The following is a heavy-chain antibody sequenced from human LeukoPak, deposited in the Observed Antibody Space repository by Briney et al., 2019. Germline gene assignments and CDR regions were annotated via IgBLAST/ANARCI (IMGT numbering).Heavy chain of an antibody. CDR2: IYSGDSDT. D-gene: IGHD2-15*01. V-gene: IGHV5-51*01. CDR3: ARLGYCSGGSCYPFDY. CDR1: GFTNSW. J-gene: IGHJ4*02. Sequence: GESLKISCKGSGFTNSWIGWVRQMPGKGLEWMGIIYSGDSDTRYSPSFQGQVTISADKSISTAYLQWNSLKASDTAMYYCARLGYCSGGSCYPFDYWGQGTLVTVSS.